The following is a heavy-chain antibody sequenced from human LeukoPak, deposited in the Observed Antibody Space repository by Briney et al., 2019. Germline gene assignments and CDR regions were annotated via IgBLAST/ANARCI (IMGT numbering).Heavy chain of an antibody. CDR3: ARVSTFGGYSSSWYGYYYYMDV. CDR2: IYYSGST. Sequence: PSETLSLTCTVSGGSISSYYWSWIRQPPGKGLEWIGYIYYSGSTNYNPSLKSRVTISVDTSKNQFSLKLSSVTAADTAMYYCARVSTFGGYSSSWYGYYYYMDVWGKGTTVTISS. J-gene: IGHJ6*03. CDR1: GGSISSYY. D-gene: IGHD6-13*01. V-gene: IGHV4-59*01.